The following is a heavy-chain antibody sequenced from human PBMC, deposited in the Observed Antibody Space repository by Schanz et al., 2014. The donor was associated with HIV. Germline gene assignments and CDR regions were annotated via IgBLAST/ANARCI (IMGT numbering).Heavy chain of an antibody. CDR1: GFTFRSYG. J-gene: IGHJ3*02. Sequence: QVQLVESGGGVVQPGRSLRLSCAASGFTFRSYGMHWVRQAPGKGLEWVAVISYDGSNKYYADSVKGRFTISRDNSKNTLYLQMNSLRAEDTAVYYCAKDGSWEAFDVFDIWGQGTMVTVSS. D-gene: IGHD1-26*01. V-gene: IGHV3-30*18. CDR3: AKDGSWEAFDVFDI. CDR2: ISYDGSNK.